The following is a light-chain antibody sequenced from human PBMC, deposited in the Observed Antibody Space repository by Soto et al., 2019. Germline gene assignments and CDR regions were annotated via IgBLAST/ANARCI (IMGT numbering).Light chain of an antibody. Sequence: EIVLTQSPGTLSLSPGDRATLSCRASQSVGSNLAWYQQKPGQAPRLLIYGASTRATGVPPRFRGSGSGTEFTLTISSLQSEDFAVYYCQKFNKWPWTFGQGTKVDIK. V-gene: IGKV3-15*01. CDR3: QKFNKWPWT. J-gene: IGKJ1*01. CDR1: QSVGSN. CDR2: GAS.